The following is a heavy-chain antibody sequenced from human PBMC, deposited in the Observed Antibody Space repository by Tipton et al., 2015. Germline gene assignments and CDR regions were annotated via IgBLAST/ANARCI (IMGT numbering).Heavy chain of an antibody. V-gene: IGHV3-11*01. CDR3: ADKRLPA. J-gene: IGHJ4*02. D-gene: IGHD1-1*01. CDR1: GFNFSDFY. CDR2: ISGSGSTI. Sequence: SLRLSCAGSGFNFSDFYMSWIRQAPGKGLELISYISGSGSTIYNADSVRGRLTISRDNAKNSLYLQMNSLRAEDTAVYYCADKRLPAWGQGTLVTVSS.